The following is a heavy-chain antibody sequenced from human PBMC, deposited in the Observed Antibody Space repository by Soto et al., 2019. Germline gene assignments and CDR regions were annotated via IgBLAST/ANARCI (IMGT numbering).Heavy chain of an antibody. D-gene: IGHD1-1*01. CDR1: GYTFTSYG. CDR2: ISAHNGNT. J-gene: IGHJ4*02. Sequence: QVHLVQSGAEVKKPGALVKVSCKASGYTFTSYGITWVRQAPGQGLEWMGWISAHNGNTDYAQKLQGRVIVTRDTSTSTAYMELRSLRSDVTAVYYCARGRYGDYWGQGALVTVSS. CDR3: ARGRYGDY. V-gene: IGHV1-18*01.